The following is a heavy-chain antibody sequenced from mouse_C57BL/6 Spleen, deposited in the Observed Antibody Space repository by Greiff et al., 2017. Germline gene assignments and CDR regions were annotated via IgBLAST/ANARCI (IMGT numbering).Heavy chain of an antibody. V-gene: IGHV1-55*01. Sequence: QVQLQQPGAELVKPGASVKMSCKASGYTFTSYWITWVKQRPGQGLEWIGDIYPGSGSTNYNEKFKGKATLTVDTSSSTAFMQLTSLTSEDSAVYACARAPKYSSNGGSWFAYWGQGTLVTVSA. J-gene: IGHJ3*01. CDR3: ARAPKYSSNGGSWFAY. CDR2: IYPGSGST. D-gene: IGHD1-1*01. CDR1: GYTFTSYW.